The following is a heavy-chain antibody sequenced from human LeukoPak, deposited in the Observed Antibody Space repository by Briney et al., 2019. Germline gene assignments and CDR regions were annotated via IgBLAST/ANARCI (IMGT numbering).Heavy chain of an antibody. J-gene: IGHJ4*02. V-gene: IGHV1-18*01. D-gene: IGHD2-15*01. Sequence: ASVNVSCKAFGGSFSSEAISWVRQAPGQGLEWMGWISAYNGNTNYAQKLQGRVTMTTDTSTSTAYMELRSLRSDDTAVYYCARDNLHSLVDYWGQRTLVTVSS. CDR3: ARDNLHSLVDY. CDR2: ISAYNGNT. CDR1: GGSFSSEA.